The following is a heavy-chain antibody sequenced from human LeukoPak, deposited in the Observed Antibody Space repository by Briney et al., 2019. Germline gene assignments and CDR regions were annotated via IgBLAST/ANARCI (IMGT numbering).Heavy chain of an antibody. CDR2: ISSSSSTI. Sequence: GRSLRLSCAASGFTFSSYSMNWVRQAPGKGLEWVSYISSSSSTIYYADSVKGRFTISRDNAKNSLYLQMNSLRAEDTAVYYCARVKVGAVDYWGQGTLVTVSS. CDR1: GFTFSSYS. J-gene: IGHJ4*02. D-gene: IGHD1-26*01. V-gene: IGHV3-48*01. CDR3: ARVKVGAVDY.